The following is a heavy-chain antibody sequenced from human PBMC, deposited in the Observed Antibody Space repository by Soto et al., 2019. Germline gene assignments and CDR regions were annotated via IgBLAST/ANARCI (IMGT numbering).Heavy chain of an antibody. CDR3: ARFHSSSPVHMDV. V-gene: IGHV1-3*01. CDR1: GYTFTSYA. D-gene: IGHD6-6*01. CDR2: INAGNGNT. J-gene: IGHJ6*03. Sequence: EASVKVSCKASGYTFTSYAIQWVRQAPGQRLEWMGWINAGNGNTKYSQKFQGRVTITRDTSASTAYMELSSLRSEDTAVYYCARFHSSSPVHMDVWGKGTTVTVSS.